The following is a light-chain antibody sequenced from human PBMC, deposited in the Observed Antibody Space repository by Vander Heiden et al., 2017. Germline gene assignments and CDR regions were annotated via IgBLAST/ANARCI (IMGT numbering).Light chain of an antibody. V-gene: IGKV1-5*03. Sequence: DIQMTQSPSTLSASVGDRVAITCRASQSISSWLDWYQQKPGKAPKLLSYKASTLQSGVPSRFSGSGSGTEFTLTISSLQPDDFATYYCQQYNTFWTFGQGTKVEIK. CDR1: QSISSW. J-gene: IGKJ1*01. CDR3: QQYNTFWT. CDR2: KAS.